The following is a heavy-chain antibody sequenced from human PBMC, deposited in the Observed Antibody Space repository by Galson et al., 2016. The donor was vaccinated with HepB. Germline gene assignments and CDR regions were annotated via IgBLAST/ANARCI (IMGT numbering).Heavy chain of an antibody. V-gene: IGHV3-33*01. CDR1: GFAFSSYG. J-gene: IGHJ6*03. CDR2: IWYDGNNK. Sequence: SLRLSCAASGFAFSSYGMHWVRQAPGKGLEWVALIWYDGNNKYYAGSVKGRFTISRDNSRNTLYLQMSSLRAEDTAVYYCARSSGSGSFANGNYMDVWGKGTTVTVSS. CDR3: ARSSGSGSFANGNYMDV. D-gene: IGHD3-10*01.